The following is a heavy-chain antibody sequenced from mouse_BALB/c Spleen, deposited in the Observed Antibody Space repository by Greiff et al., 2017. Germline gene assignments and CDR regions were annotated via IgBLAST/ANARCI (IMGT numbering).Heavy chain of an antibody. CDR3: GRIYGSSYPYWYFDV. J-gene: IGHJ1*01. CDR1: GYSFTGYF. D-gene: IGHD1-1*01. CDR2: INPYNGDT. V-gene: IGHV1-37*01. Sequence: VQLQQSGPELVKPGASVKISCKASGYSFTGYFMNWVKQSHGKSLEWIGRINPYNGDTFYNQKFKGKATLTVDKSSSTAHMELLSLTSEDSAVYDGGRIYGSSYPYWYFDVWGAGTTVTVSS.